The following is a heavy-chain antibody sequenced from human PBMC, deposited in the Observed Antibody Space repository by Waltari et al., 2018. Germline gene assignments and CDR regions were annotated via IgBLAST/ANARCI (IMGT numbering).Heavy chain of an antibody. CDR1: GYSISSGYS. CDR2: IYHSGST. J-gene: IGHJ3*02. Sequence: QVQLQESGPGLVKPSETLSLTCAVSGYSISSGYSWGWIRQPPGKGLEWIGSIYHSGSTYYNPSLKSRVTISVDTSKNQFSLKLSSVTAADTAVYYCARRPLAARGAFDIWGQGTMVTVSS. V-gene: IGHV4-38-2*01. D-gene: IGHD1-26*01. CDR3: ARRPLAARGAFDI.